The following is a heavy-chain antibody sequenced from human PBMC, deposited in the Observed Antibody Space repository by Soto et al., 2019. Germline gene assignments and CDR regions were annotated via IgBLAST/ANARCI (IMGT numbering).Heavy chain of an antibody. CDR3: AKDRRAGGNSAFYFDF. V-gene: IGHV3-23*01. D-gene: IGHD3-16*01. J-gene: IGHJ4*02. CDR2: ISATGGGT. Sequence: RGSLLLSCAASVFKFSNYAMNWVRQAPGKGLEWVSLISATGGGTYYADSVKGRFTISRDNSHNTLYLQVHSLTAEDTAVYYCAKDRRAGGNSAFYFDFWGQGAQVTVSS. CDR1: VFKFSNYA.